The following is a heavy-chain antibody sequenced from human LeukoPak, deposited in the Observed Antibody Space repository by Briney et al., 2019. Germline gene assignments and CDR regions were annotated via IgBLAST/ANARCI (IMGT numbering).Heavy chain of an antibody. CDR1: GYSFSTYW. Sequence: GESLKISCKGSGYSFSTYWIVWVRQMPGKGLECMGIIYPADSDTRYSPSFQGQVTISADKSINTAYLQWSSLKASDTAMYYCARRDRVVAPVEDYWGQGTLVTVSS. CDR2: IYPADSDT. V-gene: IGHV5-51*01. D-gene: IGHD3-3*01. J-gene: IGHJ4*02. CDR3: ARRDRVVAPVEDY.